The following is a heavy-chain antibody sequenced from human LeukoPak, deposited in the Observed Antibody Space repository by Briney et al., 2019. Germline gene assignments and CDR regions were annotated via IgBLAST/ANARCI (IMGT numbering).Heavy chain of an antibody. CDR2: ISSSGSTI. D-gene: IGHD3-10*02. CDR3: AELGITMIGGV. CDR1: GFAFSSYE. V-gene: IGHV3-48*03. Sequence: PGGSLRLSCAASGFAFSSYEMNWVRQAPGKGLEWVSYISSSGSTIYYADSVKGRFTISRDNAKNSLYLQMNSLRAEDTAVYYCAELGITMIGGVWGKGTTVTVSS. J-gene: IGHJ6*04.